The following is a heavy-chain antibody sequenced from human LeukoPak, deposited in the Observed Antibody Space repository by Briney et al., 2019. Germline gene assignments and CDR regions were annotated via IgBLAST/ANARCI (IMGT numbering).Heavy chain of an antibody. CDR1: GGSFSGYY. J-gene: IGHJ5*02. V-gene: IGHV4-34*01. D-gene: IGHD1-7*01. CDR3: ARLADNWNYGNWFDP. CDR2: INHSGST. Sequence: SATLSLTCAVYGGSFSGYYWRWIRQPPGKGLEWIGEINHSGSTNYNPSLKSRVTISVDTSKNQFSLKLSSVTAADTAVYYCARLADNWNYGNWFDPWGQGTLVTVSS.